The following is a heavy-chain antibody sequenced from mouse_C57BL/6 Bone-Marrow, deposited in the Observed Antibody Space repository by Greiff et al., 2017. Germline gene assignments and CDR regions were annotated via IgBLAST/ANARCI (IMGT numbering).Heavy chain of an antibody. J-gene: IGHJ3*01. CDR2: ISNGGGST. V-gene: IGHV5-12*01. CDR3: ARRTSQATSVAY. CDR1: GFTFSDYY. Sequence: EVQGVESGGGLVQPGGSLKLSCAASGFTFSDYYMYWVRQTPERRLEWVAYISNGGGSTYYPDTVKGRFTISRDNAKNTLYLQMSRLKSEDTAMYYCARRTSQATSVAYWGQGTLVTVSA. D-gene: IGHD3-2*02.